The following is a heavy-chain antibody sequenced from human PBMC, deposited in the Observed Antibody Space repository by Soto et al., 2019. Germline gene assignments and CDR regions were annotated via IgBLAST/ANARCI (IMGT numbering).Heavy chain of an antibody. CDR3: ARGAYYTTGGGP. CDR2: INPSDGST. CDR1: GYTFTHYD. Sequence: ASVKVSCKSSGYTFTHYDRHWVRQAPGQGLEWMGIINPSDGSTGYAQDFQGRVTMIRDTSTSTVYMELSSLRSEDTAVYYCARGAYYTTGGGPWGQGTPVTVSS. D-gene: IGHD3-3*01. V-gene: IGHV1-46*03. J-gene: IGHJ5*02.